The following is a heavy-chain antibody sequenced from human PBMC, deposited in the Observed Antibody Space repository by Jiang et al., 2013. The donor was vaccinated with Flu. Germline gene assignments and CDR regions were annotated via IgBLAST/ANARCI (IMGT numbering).Heavy chain of an antibody. J-gene: IGHJ4*02. CDR1: GFSLSTSGVG. V-gene: IGHV2-5*02. D-gene: IGHD5-18*01. CDR3: AHRPGGGTAMAN. CDR2: IYWDDDK. Sequence: KPTQTLTLTCTFSGFSLSTSGVGVGWIRQPPGKALEWLALIYWDDDKRYSPSLKSRLTITKDTSKNQVVLTMTNMGPVDTATYYCAHRPGGGTAMANWGQGTLVTVSS.